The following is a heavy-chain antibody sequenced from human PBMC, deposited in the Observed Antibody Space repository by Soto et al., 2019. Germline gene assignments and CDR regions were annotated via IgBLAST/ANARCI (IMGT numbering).Heavy chain of an antibody. Sequence: GGSLRLSCAASGFTFSSYSMNWVRQAPGKGLEWVSSISSSSSYIYYADSVKGRFTISRDNAKNSLYLQMNSLRAEDTAVYYCARAACSSTSCYTFDYWGQGTLVTVSS. D-gene: IGHD2-2*02. CDR3: ARAACSSTSCYTFDY. CDR1: GFTFSSYS. CDR2: ISSSSSYI. J-gene: IGHJ4*02. V-gene: IGHV3-21*01.